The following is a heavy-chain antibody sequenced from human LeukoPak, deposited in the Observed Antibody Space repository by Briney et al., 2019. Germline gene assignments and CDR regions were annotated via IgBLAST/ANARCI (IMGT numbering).Heavy chain of an antibody. Sequence: GASVKVSCKASGYTFTTYAMNWVRQAPGQGLEWLGWINTNTGNPTYAQGFTGRFVFSLDTSVSTAYLQITSLKAEDTAVYCCAKNSPTSIDWGQGTLVTVCS. CDR1: GYTFTTYA. V-gene: IGHV7-4-1*02. CDR2: INTNTGNP. CDR3: AKNSPTSID. D-gene: IGHD2-21*01. J-gene: IGHJ4*02.